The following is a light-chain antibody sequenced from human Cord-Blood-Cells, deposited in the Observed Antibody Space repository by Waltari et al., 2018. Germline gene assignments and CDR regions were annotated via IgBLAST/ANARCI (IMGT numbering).Light chain of an antibody. CDR3: QQRSNWPPVT. V-gene: IGKV3-11*01. Sequence: DIVLTQSPATLSLSPGERATLSCRASRSVSSYLAWYQQKPGQAPRLLIYDASNRATGIPARFSGSGSGTDFTLTIISLEPEDFAVYYCQQRSNWPPVTFGQGTRLEIK. J-gene: IGKJ5*01. CDR2: DAS. CDR1: RSVSSY.